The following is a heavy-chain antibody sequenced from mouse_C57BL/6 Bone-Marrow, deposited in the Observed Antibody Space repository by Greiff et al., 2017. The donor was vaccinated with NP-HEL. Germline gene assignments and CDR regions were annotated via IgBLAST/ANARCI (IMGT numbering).Heavy chain of an antibody. V-gene: IGHV1-26*01. D-gene: IGHD2-4*01. CDR1: GYTFTDYY. J-gene: IGHJ2*01. Sequence: EVQLHQSGPELVKPGASVKISCKASGYTFTDYYMNWVKQSPGKSLEWIGDINPNNGGTSYNQKFKGKATLTVDKSSSTAYMELRSLTSEDSAVYYFASTDYDYRGYWGQGTTLTVSS. CDR3: ASTDYDYRGY. CDR2: INPNNGGT.